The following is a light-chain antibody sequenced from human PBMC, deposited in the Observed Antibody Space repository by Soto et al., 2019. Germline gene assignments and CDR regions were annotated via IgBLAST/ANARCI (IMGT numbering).Light chain of an antibody. CDR1: HDIRKY. Sequence: DIQMTQSPSSLSSSVPDRFTITCQASHDIRKYLNWYQQKPGEAPKLLIYDASNMETGVPSRFTGSGSGTDFTFTISSLQPEDIATYYCQQYEIFPITFGQGTRLEIK. J-gene: IGKJ5*01. V-gene: IGKV1-33*01. CDR2: DAS. CDR3: QQYEIFPIT.